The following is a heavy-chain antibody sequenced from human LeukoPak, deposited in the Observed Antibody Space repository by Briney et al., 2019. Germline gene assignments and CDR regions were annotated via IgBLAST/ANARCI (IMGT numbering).Heavy chain of an antibody. CDR1: GFTFSSNA. V-gene: IGHV3-33*06. D-gene: IGHD1-26*01. CDR3: AKDASSYSGSYFDS. J-gene: IGHJ4*02. Sequence: GRSLRLSCAASGFTFSSNAMHWVRQAPGKGLEWVAVIWYDGSAKNYANSVKGRFTISRDNSKNTLDLQMNSLGAEDTAVYYCAKDASSYSGSYFDSWGQGTLVTVSS. CDR2: IWYDGSAK.